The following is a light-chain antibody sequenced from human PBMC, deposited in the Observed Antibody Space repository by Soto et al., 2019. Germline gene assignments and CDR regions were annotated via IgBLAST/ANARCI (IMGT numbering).Light chain of an antibody. J-gene: IGKJ5*01. CDR2: DAS. CDR1: QSVSSN. Sequence: EIVLTQSPATLSVSPGERATLSCRASQSVSSNLAWYQQKPGQAPRLLIYDASSRASGVPARFSGSGSGTDFTLTISSLEPEDFAVYYCQQRNMWPPITFGQGTRLEIK. V-gene: IGKV3-11*01. CDR3: QQRNMWPPIT.